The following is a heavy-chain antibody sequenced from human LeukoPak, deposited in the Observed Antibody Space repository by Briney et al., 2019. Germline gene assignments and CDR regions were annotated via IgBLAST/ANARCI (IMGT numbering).Heavy chain of an antibody. V-gene: IGHV3-53*01. D-gene: IGHD1-14*01. Sequence: GGSLRLSCAASGFTVSSNYMSWVRQAPGKGLDWVSVIYSDGGTYYADSVKGRFTISRDNSQNTLSLQMNSLRAEDTAVYYCAKDKNGPETWGQGTLVTVSS. CDR1: GFTVSSNY. J-gene: IGHJ4*02. CDR3: AKDKNGPET. CDR2: IYSDGGT.